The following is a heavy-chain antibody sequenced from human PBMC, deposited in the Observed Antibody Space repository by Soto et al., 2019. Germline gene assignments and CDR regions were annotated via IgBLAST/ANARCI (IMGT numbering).Heavy chain of an antibody. CDR2: TYHSGNP. D-gene: IGHD3-22*01. J-gene: IGHJ6*02. CDR1: GGSISSGGYY. V-gene: IGHV4-30-2*01. Sequence: SETLSLTCTVSGGSISSGGYYWSWIRQPPGKALEWIGHTYHSGNPYYNPSLKSRVIISVDKSKNQFSLKLSSVTAADTAVYYCARSPDSSGYYPRRYYYGMDVWGQGTTVTVSS. CDR3: ARSPDSSGYYPRRYYYGMDV.